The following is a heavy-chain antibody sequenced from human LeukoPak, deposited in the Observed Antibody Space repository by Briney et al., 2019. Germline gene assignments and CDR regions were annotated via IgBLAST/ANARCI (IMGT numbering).Heavy chain of an antibody. CDR3: ARAGSVTMVRGVIIPFDY. D-gene: IGHD3-10*01. CDR1: GYTFTSYG. J-gene: IGHJ4*02. CDR2: INDYNGNT. V-gene: IGHV1-18*01. Sequence: ASVKVSCKASGYTFTSYGISWVRQAPGQGLEWMGWINDYNGNTNYAQKLQGRVTMTTDTSTSTAYMELRSLRSDDTAVYYCARAGSVTMVRGVIIPFDYWGQGTLVTVSS.